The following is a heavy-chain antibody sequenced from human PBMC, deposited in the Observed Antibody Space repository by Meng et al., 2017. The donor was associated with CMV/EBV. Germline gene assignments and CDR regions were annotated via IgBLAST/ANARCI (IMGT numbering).Heavy chain of an antibody. Sequence: FSSYSMNWVRQAPGKGLEWVSSISRSSSYIYYADSVKGRFTISRDNAKNSLYLQMNSLRAEDTAVYYCARDWNEQQLVFGTYYYGMDVWGQGTTVTVSS. D-gene: IGHD6-13*01. CDR2: ISRSSSYI. J-gene: IGHJ6*02. V-gene: IGHV3-21*01. CDR3: ARDWNEQQLVFGTYYYGMDV. CDR1: FSSYS.